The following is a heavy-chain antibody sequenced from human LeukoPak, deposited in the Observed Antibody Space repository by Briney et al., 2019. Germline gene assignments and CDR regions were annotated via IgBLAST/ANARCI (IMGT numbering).Heavy chain of an antibody. CDR3: ARLPGYCSSTSCRNNWFDP. D-gene: IGHD2-2*01. V-gene: IGHV5-51*01. CDR2: IYPGDSDT. Sequence: GESLKISCKGSGDRFTNYWIGWVRQLPGKGLEWMGIIYPGDSDTRYSPSFQGQVTISADKSISTAYLQWSSLKASDTAMYYCARLPGYCSSTSCRNNWFDPWGQGTLVTVSS. J-gene: IGHJ5*02. CDR1: GDRFTNYW.